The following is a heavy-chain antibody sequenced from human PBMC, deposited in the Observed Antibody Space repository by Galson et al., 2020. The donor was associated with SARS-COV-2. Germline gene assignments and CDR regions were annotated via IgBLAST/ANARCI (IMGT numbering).Heavy chain of an antibody. D-gene: IGHD4-17*01. CDR1: GGSITNNNYY. V-gene: IGHV4-39*07. CDR2: IYYTGST. Sequence: ASETLSLTCTVSGGSITNNNYYWGWIRRPPGKGLEWIGTIYYTGSTYYSPSLRSRVIISVDTSKNQFSLKLNSVTAADTAVYYCARGVSGDYAGYYFDYWGQGALVTVSS. CDR3: ARGVSGDYAGYYFDY. J-gene: IGHJ4*02.